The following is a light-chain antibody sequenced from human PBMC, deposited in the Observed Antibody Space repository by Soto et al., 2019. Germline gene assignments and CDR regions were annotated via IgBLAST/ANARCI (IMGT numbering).Light chain of an antibody. CDR1: QGISNY. Sequence: DIQMTQSPSSLSASVGDRVTITCRASQGISNYLAWYQQKPGKVPKLLIYAASTLQSGVTSPFSGNGSGTDFTLAISTLQPEDVATYYCQTYNSALFTFGPGTKVDIK. J-gene: IGKJ3*01. V-gene: IGKV1-27*01. CDR3: QTYNSALFT. CDR2: AAS.